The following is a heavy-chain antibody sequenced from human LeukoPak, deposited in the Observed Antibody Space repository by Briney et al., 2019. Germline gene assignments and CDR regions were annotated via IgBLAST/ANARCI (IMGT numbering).Heavy chain of an antibody. Sequence: GGSLRLSCAASGFTFSSYAMSWVRQAPGKGLEWVSGTSGSGSTKYYADSVKGRFTISRDNVKNSLFLQMNSLSDEDTAVYYCARDFLTGYFDYWGQGTLVTVSS. CDR3: ARDFLTGYFDY. CDR2: TSGSGSTK. CDR1: GFTFSSYA. J-gene: IGHJ4*02. V-gene: IGHV3-48*02. D-gene: IGHD3-9*01.